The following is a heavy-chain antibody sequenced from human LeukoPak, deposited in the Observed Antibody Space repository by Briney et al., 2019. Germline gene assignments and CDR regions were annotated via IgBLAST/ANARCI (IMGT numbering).Heavy chain of an antibody. V-gene: IGHV1-18*01. CDR3: ARPQSLVVAEDWFDP. J-gene: IGHJ5*02. CDR2: ISAYNGNT. D-gene: IGHD6-19*01. Sequence: ASVKVSCKASGYTFSSYGITWVRQAPGQGLEWMGWISAYNGNTNYAQKLQGRVTMTTDTSTSTAYMELRSLRSDDTAVYYCARPQSLVVAEDWFDPWGQGTLVTVSS. CDR1: GYTFSSYG.